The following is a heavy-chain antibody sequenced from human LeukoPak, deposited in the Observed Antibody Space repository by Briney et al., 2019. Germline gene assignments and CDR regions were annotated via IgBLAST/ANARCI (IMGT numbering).Heavy chain of an antibody. V-gene: IGHV3-23*01. CDR1: GFTFSAFA. J-gene: IGHJ4*02. CDR3: AKAPKSGSHKGYFYY. D-gene: IGHD3-10*01. CDR2: FSTDGTT. Sequence: GGSLRLSCAVSGFTFSAFAMSWVRQAPGRGLEWVSAFSTDGTTNYAAYVKGRFAISRDNSKNTLYLQMNSLRAEDTATYYCAKAPKSGSHKGYFYYWVQGTLVSVSS.